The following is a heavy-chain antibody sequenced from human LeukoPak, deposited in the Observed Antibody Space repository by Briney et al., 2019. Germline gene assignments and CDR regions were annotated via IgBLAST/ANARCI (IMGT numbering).Heavy chain of an antibody. V-gene: IGHV4-38-2*02. CDR2: IYYSGST. D-gene: IGHD4-17*01. CDR3: AGQYGDYAGLTFDY. J-gene: IGHJ4*02. Sequence: SETLSLTCTVSGYSISSGYFWGWMRQPPGKGLEWIGSIYYSGSTYYNPSLKSRVTISVDTSKNQFSLKLSSVTAADTAVYYCAGQYGDYAGLTFDYWGQGTLVTVSS. CDR1: GYSISSGYF.